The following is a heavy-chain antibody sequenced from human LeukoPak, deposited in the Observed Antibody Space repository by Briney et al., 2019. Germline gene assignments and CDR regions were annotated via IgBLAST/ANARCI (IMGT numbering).Heavy chain of an antibody. V-gene: IGHV4-39*07. CDR1: GGSISTSNYY. Sequence: SETLSLTCTVSGGSISTSNYYWGWIRQPPGKGLEWIGGIYYSGSTYYNPSLKSRVTISVDTSKNQFSLKLSSVTAADTAVYYCARDLSTLDFWSGYPSRFDPWGQGTLVTVSS. J-gene: IGHJ5*02. D-gene: IGHD3-3*01. CDR3: ARDLSTLDFWSGYPSRFDP. CDR2: IYYSGST.